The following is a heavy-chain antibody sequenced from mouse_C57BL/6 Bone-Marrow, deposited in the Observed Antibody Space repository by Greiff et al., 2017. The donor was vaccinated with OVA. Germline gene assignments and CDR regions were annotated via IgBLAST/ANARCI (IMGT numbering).Heavy chain of an antibody. CDR1: GYSFTSYY. CDR2: IYPGSGNT. Sequence: QVQLQQSGPELVKPGASVKISCKASGYSFTSYYIHWVKQRPGQGLEWIGWIYPGSGNTKYNEKFKGKATLTADTSSSTAYMQLSSLTSEDSAVYYCARTAAQASVDYWGQGTTLTVSS. J-gene: IGHJ2*01. V-gene: IGHV1-66*01. D-gene: IGHD3-2*02. CDR3: ARTAAQASVDY.